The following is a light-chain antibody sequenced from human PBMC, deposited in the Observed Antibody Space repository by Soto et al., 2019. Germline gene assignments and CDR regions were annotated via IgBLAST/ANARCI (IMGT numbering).Light chain of an antibody. CDR2: DIS. J-gene: IGKJ3*01. V-gene: IGKV3-11*01. CDR3: QQRGTGPPLIT. Sequence: EIVLTQSPATLSLSPGERATLSCRTSQSVTTNFAWYQQKPGQAPRLLIYDISNRATGIPDRFSGSGSGTDFTLTISSLEPEDFAVYYCQQRGTGPPLITVGPGTKLEIK. CDR1: QSVTTN.